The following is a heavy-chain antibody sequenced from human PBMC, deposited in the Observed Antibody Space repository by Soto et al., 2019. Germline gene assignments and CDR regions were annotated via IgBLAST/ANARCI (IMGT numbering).Heavy chain of an antibody. CDR1: GYTFTSYD. J-gene: IGHJ6*02. CDR3: ARLWPKDYGSGSYVDYYYYYYGMDV. V-gene: IGHV1-8*01. CDR2: MNPNSGST. D-gene: IGHD3-10*01. Sequence: ASVKVSCKASGYTFTSYDINWVRQATGQGLEWMGWMNPNSGSTGYAQKFQGRVTMTRNTSISTAYMELSSLRSEDTAVYYCARLWPKDYGSGSYVDYYYYYYGMDVWGQGTTVTVSS.